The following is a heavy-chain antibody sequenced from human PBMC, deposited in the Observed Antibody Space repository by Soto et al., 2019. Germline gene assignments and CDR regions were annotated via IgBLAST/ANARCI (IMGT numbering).Heavy chain of an antibody. CDR2: INHSGST. V-gene: IGHV4-34*01. D-gene: IGHD3-22*01. CDR1: GGSFSGYY. CDR3: ARRKTYYDSSGHITPHFDY. Sequence: SETLSLTCAVYGGSFSGYYWSWIRQPPGKGLEWIGEINHSGSTNYNPSLKSRVTISVDTSKNQFSLKLSSVTAADTAVYYCARRKTYYDSSGHITPHFDYWGQGTLVTVSS. J-gene: IGHJ4*02.